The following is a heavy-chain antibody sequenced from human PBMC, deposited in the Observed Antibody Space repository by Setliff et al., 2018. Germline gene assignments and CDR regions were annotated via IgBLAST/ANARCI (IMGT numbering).Heavy chain of an antibody. CDR3: ARSYYNFWSGYYRVNWFGP. CDR1: GGSISSYY. J-gene: IGHJ5*02. Sequence: PSETLSLTCTVSGGSISSYYWSWIRQPAGKGLEWIGRIYTSGSTNYNPSLKSRVTMSVDTSKNQFSLKLSSVTAADTAVYYCARSYYNFWSGYYRVNWFGPWGQGTLVTVSS. CDR2: IYTSGST. V-gene: IGHV4-4*07. D-gene: IGHD3-3*01.